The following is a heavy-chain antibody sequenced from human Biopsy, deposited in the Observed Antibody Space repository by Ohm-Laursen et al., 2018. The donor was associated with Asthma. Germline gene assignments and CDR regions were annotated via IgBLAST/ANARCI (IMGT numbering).Heavy chain of an antibody. CDR3: ARHWDWGSFFDY. J-gene: IGHJ4*02. D-gene: IGHD7-27*01. CDR2: ISYTGSA. V-gene: IGHV4-39*01. CDR1: GGSINIGDYY. Sequence: GTLSLTCPVSGGSINIGDYYWSWIRQPPGKGLEWMGSISYTGSAYHNPSLKSRVTISVGTSKNHFSLKLSSVTAADTAVYYCARHWDWGSFFDYWGQGTPVTVSS.